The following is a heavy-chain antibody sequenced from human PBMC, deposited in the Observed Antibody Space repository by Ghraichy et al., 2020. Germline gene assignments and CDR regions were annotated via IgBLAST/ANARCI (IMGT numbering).Heavy chain of an antibody. D-gene: IGHD3-10*01. CDR3: ARGLWFGESKNYYYYGMDV. CDR2: FDPEDGET. J-gene: IGHJ6*02. CDR1: GYTLTELS. V-gene: IGHV1-24*01. Sequence: ASVKVSCKVSGYTLTELSMHWVRQAPGKGLEWMGGFDPEDGETIYAQKFQGRVTMTEDTSTDTAYMELSSLRSEDTAVYYCARGLWFGESKNYYYYGMDVWGQGTTVTVSS.